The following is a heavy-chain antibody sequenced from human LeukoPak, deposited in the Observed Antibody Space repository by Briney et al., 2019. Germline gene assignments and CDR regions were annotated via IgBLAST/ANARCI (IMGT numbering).Heavy chain of an antibody. CDR2: IYYGGST. CDR1: GGSISSYY. Sequence: PSETLSLTCTVSGGSISSYYWSWIRQPPGKGLEWIGYIYYGGSTNYNPSLKSRVTISVDTSKNQFSLKLSSVTAADTAVYYCARARRDGYNFYYYGMDVWGQGTTVTVSS. D-gene: IGHD5-24*01. V-gene: IGHV4-59*01. CDR3: ARARRDGYNFYYYGMDV. J-gene: IGHJ6*02.